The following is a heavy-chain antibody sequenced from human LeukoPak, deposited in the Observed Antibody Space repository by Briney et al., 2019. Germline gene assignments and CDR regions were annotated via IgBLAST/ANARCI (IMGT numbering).Heavy chain of an antibody. J-gene: IGHJ4*02. D-gene: IGHD2-21*02. CDR2: ISAYNGNT. Sequence: ASVKVSCKASGYTFTSYGISWVRQAPGQGLEWMGWISAYNGNTNYAQKLQGRVTMTTDTSTSTAYMELRSLRSDDTAVYYCARVTEGGVVVTATYDYWGQGTLVTVSS. CDR1: GYTFTSYG. V-gene: IGHV1-18*01. CDR3: ARVTEGGVVVTATYDY.